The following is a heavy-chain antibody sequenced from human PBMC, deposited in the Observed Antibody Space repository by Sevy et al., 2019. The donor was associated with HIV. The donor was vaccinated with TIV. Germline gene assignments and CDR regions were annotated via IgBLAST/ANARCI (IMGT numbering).Heavy chain of an antibody. V-gene: IGHV1-18*04. D-gene: IGHD6-19*01. CDR2: ISAYNGNT. CDR1: GYTFTSYG. J-gene: IGHJ4*02. Sequence: ASVKVSCKASGYTFTSYGISWVRQAPGQGLEWMGWISAYNGNTNYAQKLQGRVTMTTDTSTSTAYMELRSLRSDDTAVYYCAGAVAVAGMLEGDYWGQGTLVTVSS. CDR3: AGAVAVAGMLEGDY.